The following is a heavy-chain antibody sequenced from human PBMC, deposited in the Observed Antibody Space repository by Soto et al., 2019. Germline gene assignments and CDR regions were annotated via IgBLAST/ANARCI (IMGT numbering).Heavy chain of an antibody. Sequence: LRLSCVGSGFIFSSFTMTWVRQAPGMGLQYLASISKSSSLIYYADSVRGRFIISRDNSKDSVFLQMYSLRAEDTAMYYCVRGDDRVDWGQGTLVTVSS. J-gene: IGHJ4*02. V-gene: IGHV3-21*01. D-gene: IGHD1-1*01. CDR2: ISKSSSLI. CDR3: VRGDDRVD. CDR1: GFIFSSFT.